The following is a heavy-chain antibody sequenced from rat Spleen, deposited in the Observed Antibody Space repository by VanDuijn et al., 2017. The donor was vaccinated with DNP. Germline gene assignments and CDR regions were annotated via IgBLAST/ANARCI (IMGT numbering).Heavy chain of an antibody. CDR1: GFTFSDYY. J-gene: IGHJ4*01. D-gene: IGHD1-10*01. CDR3: ARVNNNLYYGLDA. V-gene: IGHV5-7*01. Sequence: EVQLVESGGGLVQPGRSLKLSCAASGFTFSDYYMAWVRQAPTKGLELVATISYDGSRTYYRDSVKGRFTISRDNAKSTLYLQMNSLRSEDTATYYCARVNNNLYYGLDAWGQGTSVTVSS. CDR2: ISYDGSRT.